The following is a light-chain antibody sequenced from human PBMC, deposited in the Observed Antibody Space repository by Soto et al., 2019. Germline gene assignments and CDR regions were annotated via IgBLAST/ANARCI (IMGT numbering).Light chain of an antibody. CDR3: SSYTTSTTLV. CDR2: EVN. Sequence: QSVLTQPASVSGSPGQSITISCTGTSSDVGAYNYVPWYQQHPGKAPKFLIYEVNNRPSGVSDRFSGSKSGNTASLTISRLQAEDEAYYYCSSYTTSTTLVFGGGTKLTVL. V-gene: IGLV2-14*01. J-gene: IGLJ2*01. CDR1: SSDVGAYNY.